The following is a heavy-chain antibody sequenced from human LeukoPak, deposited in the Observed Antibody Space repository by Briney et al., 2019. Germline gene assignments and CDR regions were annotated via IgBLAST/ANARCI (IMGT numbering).Heavy chain of an antibody. Sequence: PGGSLRLSCAASGFTFSNYWIHWVRQTPGKGLGWVSRISSDGSTTNYADSVKGRFTISRDNAKNTLYLQMNSLRAEDTAMYYCARVGYYYDDNCDAFDIWGQGTMVTVSS. CDR3: ARVGYYYDDNCDAFDI. J-gene: IGHJ3*02. V-gene: IGHV3-74*01. CDR1: GFTFSNYW. D-gene: IGHD3-22*01. CDR2: ISSDGSTT.